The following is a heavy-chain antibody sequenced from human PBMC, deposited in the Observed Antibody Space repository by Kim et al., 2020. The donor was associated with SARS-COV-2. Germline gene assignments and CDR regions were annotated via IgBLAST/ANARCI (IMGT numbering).Heavy chain of an antibody. V-gene: IGHV5-10-1*01. CDR1: GYSFTSYW. CDR3: ARLGGAYSYDGSSSIDY. J-gene: IGHJ4*02. D-gene: IGHD5-18*01. Sequence: GESLKISCKGSGYSFTSYWISWVRQMPGKGLEWMGRIDPSDSYTNYSPSFQGHVTISADKSISTAYLQWSSLKASDTAMYYCARLGGAYSYDGSSSIDYWGQGTLVTVSS. CDR2: IDPSDSYT.